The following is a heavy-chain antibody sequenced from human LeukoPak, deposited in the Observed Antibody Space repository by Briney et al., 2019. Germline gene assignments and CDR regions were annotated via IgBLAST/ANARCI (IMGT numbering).Heavy chain of an antibody. V-gene: IGHV3-30*01. CDR2: ISYDGSNK. CDR3: ASSRAHRDYFDY. J-gene: IGHJ4*02. CDR1: GFTFRSYA. Sequence: PGGPLRLSCAASGFTFRSYAMHWVRQAPGKGLQWVAVISYDGSNKYYADSVKGRFTISRDNSKNTLYLQMNSLRAEDTAVYYCASSRAHRDYFDYWGQGTLVTVSS. D-gene: IGHD3-10*01.